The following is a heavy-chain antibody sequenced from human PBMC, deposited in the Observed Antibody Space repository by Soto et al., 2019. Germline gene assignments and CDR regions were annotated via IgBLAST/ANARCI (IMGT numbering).Heavy chain of an antibody. D-gene: IGHD4-4*01. CDR3: GRGGYRHYSAYYYYALDV. CDR1: GFTLSDYY. CDR2: TRDKPNSYTT. Sequence: GGSRRLSCVASGFTLSDYYVDWVRQAPGKGLEWVGRTRDKPNSYTTEYAASVEGRFTISRDDSKNSLYLQLNSLNTEDTAVYYCGRGGYRHYSAYYYYALDVWGQGTTVTVSS. J-gene: IGHJ6*02. V-gene: IGHV3-72*01.